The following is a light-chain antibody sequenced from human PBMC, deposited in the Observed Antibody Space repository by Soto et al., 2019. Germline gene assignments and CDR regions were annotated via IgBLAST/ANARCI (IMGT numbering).Light chain of an antibody. CDR1: RSDVGGYNY. J-gene: IGLJ7*01. CDR2: DVT. Sequence: QSALTQPASVSGFPGQSITISCTGSRSDVGGYNYVSWYQQHPAKAPKMIIYDVTSRPSGVSYRFSGSKSGNTASLTISGLQAEDEADYYCSSFTTVNTFVVFGGGTQLTVL. CDR3: SSFTTVNTFVV. V-gene: IGLV2-14*03.